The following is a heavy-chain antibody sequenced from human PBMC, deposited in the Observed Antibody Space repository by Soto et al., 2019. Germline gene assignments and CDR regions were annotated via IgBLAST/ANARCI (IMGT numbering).Heavy chain of an antibody. V-gene: IGHV1-69*06. Sequence: GASVKVSCKASGGTFSSYAISWVRQAPGQGLEWMGGIIPIFGTANYAQKFQGRVTITADKSTSTAYVELSSLRSEDTAVYYCARVLKYNWNRFDYWGQGTLVTVSS. CDR1: GGTFSSYA. J-gene: IGHJ4*02. CDR2: IIPIFGTA. D-gene: IGHD1-20*01. CDR3: ARVLKYNWNRFDY.